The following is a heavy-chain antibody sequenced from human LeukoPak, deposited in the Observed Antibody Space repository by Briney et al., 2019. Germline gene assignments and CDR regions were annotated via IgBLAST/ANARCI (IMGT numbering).Heavy chain of an antibody. D-gene: IGHD4-23*01. CDR3: ARNSGGDY. Sequence: PSETLSLTCTVSSGSISSYYWSWIRQPPGKGLEWIGYIYYSGSTNYNPSLKSRVTISVDTSKNQFSLRLSPVTAADTAVYYCARNSGGDYWGQGTLVTVSS. CDR2: IYYSGST. J-gene: IGHJ4*02. V-gene: IGHV4-59*01. CDR1: SGSISSYY.